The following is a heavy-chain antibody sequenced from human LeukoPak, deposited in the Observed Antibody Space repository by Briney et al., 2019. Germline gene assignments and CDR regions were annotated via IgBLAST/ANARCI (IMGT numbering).Heavy chain of an antibody. Sequence: ASVKGSSKASGYTFTGYYMHWVRQAPGQWLDWIVSINPNSGGTNYAQKFQGRVTMTRDTSISTAYMELSRLRSDDTAVYYCARVFDILTGSYYYYYGMDVWGQGTTVTVSS. CDR1: GYTFTGYY. CDR3: ARVFDILTGSYYYYYGMDV. V-gene: IGHV1-2*02. J-gene: IGHJ6*02. CDR2: INPNSGGT. D-gene: IGHD3-9*01.